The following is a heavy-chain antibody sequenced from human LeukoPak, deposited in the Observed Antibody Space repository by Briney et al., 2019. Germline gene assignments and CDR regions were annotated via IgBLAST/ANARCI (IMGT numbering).Heavy chain of an antibody. V-gene: IGHV3-7*01. CDR2: IKQDGSEK. D-gene: IGHD1-26*01. CDR1: GFTFSNYW. CDR3: ARGGGTYWKEDLDY. Sequence: GGSLRLSCEASGFTFSNYWMSWVRQAPGKGLEWVANIKQDGSEKYYVDSVKGRFTISRDNAKNSLYLQMNSLRAEDTAVYYCARGGGTYWKEDLDYWGQGTLVTVSS. J-gene: IGHJ4*02.